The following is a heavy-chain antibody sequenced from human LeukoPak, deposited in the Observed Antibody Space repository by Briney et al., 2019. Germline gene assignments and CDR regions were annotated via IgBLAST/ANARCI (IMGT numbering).Heavy chain of an antibody. CDR2: IYYSGST. D-gene: IGHD3-10*01. Sequence: PSETLSLTCTVSGGSISSYYWSWIRQPPGKGLEWIGYIYYSGSTNYNPSLKSRVTISVDTSKNQFPLKLSSVTAADTAVYYCARVALRGVSYYYYYGMDVWGQGTTVTVSS. CDR1: GGSISSYY. V-gene: IGHV4-59*01. CDR3: ARVALRGVSYYYYYGMDV. J-gene: IGHJ6*02.